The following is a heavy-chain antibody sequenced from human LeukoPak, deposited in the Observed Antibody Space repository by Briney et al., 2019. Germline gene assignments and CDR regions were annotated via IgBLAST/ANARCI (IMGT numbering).Heavy chain of an antibody. D-gene: IGHD2-8*01. CDR1: GGSISNTNW. CDR3: SRENGAFSPFGY. Sequence: SETLSLTCGVSGGSISNTNWWSWVRQPPGQGLEWIGEISLTGLTHYNPSLESRVTVSLDKSKNQLSLNLTSVTAADTAVHYCSRENGAFSPFGYWGQGTLVTVLS. V-gene: IGHV4-4*02. J-gene: IGHJ4*02. CDR2: ISLTGLT.